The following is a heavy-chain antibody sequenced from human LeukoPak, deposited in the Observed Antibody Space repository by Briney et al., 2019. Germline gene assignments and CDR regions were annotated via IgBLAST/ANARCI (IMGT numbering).Heavy chain of an antibody. CDR2: INSDGSST. Sequence: GGSLRLSCAASGFTFSSYWMHWVRQAPGKGLVWVSRINSDGSSTSYADSVKGRFSISRDNSKNTVYLQMSSLRAEDTAVYYCARDLREHGVFDIWGQGTMVTVSS. D-gene: IGHD1-26*01. CDR3: ARDLREHGVFDI. J-gene: IGHJ3*02. CDR1: GFTFSSYW. V-gene: IGHV3-74*01.